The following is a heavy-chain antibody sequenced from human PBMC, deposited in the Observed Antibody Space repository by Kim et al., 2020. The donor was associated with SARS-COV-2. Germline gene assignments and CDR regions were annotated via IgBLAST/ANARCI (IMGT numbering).Heavy chain of an antibody. CDR3: ARGALSYDYIWGSYRYQEPPPTLFDI. Sequence: GGSLRLSCAVSGFTFSSYWMSWVRQAPGKGLEWVSNIKQDGSEKYYVDSVKGRFTISRDNAKNSLYLQMNSLRAEDTAVYYCARGALSYDYIWGSYRYQEPPPTLFDIWGQGTMVTVSS. V-gene: IGHV3-7*01. D-gene: IGHD3-16*02. CDR1: GFTFSSYW. J-gene: IGHJ3*02. CDR2: IKQDGSEK.